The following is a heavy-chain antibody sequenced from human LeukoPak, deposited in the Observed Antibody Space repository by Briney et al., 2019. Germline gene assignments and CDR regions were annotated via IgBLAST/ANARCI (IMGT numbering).Heavy chain of an antibody. Sequence: GGSLRLSCAASGFTVSSNYMSWVRQAPGKGLEWVSVIYSSGNTYYADSVKVRFTISRDNSKNTMYLQMNSLRTEDTAVYYCARRRSSSWGIDYWGQGTLVTVSS. D-gene: IGHD6-13*01. CDR1: GFTVSSNY. CDR2: IYSSGNT. J-gene: IGHJ4*02. CDR3: ARRRSSSWGIDY. V-gene: IGHV3-66*02.